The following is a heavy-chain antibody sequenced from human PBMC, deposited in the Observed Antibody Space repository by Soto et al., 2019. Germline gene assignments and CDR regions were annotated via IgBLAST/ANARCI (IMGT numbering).Heavy chain of an antibody. CDR2: IGYDGSNK. CDR3: ASDAFDI. V-gene: IGHV3-33*01. CDR1: GFTFSSYG. Sequence: GGSLRLSCAASGFTFSSYGMHWVRQAPGKVLEWVAVIGYDGSNKYYADSVKGRFTISRDNSKNTPYLQMNSLRAQDTAVYYCASDAFDIWGQGTMVTVSS. J-gene: IGHJ3*02.